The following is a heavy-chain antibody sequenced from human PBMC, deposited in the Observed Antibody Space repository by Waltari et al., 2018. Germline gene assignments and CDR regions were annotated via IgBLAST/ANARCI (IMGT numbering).Heavy chain of an antibody. V-gene: IGHV3-21*01. CDR1: GFTFSSSG. Sequence: EVQLVESGGGLVKPGGSLSLLCAASGFTFSSSGINWVRQAPGKGLEWVSSISSSAGYIYYADSVKGRFTVSRDNANNSLYLQMNSLRAEDTAVYYCARDTYYDSSGYKRIDFWGQGTLVTVSS. J-gene: IGHJ4*02. CDR2: ISSSAGYI. CDR3: ARDTYYDSSGYKRIDF. D-gene: IGHD3-22*01.